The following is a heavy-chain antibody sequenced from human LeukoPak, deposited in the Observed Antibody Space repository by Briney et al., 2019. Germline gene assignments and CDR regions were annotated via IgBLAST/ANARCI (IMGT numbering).Heavy chain of an antibody. D-gene: IGHD2-15*01. CDR1: GGTFSSYA. J-gene: IGHJ4*02. Sequence: SVKVSCKASGGTFSSYAISWVRQAPGQGLEWMGGIIPIFSTANYAQKFQGRVTITTDESTSTAYMELSSLRSEDTAVYYCARGGGYCSGGSCYRIPYFDYWGQGTLVTVSS. CDR2: IIPIFSTA. V-gene: IGHV1-69*05. CDR3: ARGGGYCSGGSCYRIPYFDY.